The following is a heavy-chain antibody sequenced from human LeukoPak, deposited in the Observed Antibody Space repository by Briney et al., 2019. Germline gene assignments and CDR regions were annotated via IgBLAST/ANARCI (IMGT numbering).Heavy chain of an antibody. J-gene: IGHJ4*02. D-gene: IGHD2-21*01. CDR3: SRDRDCGDGGCNPHSDY. CDR1: GFTFRSNW. CDR2: IRQDGSDK. Sequence: ARSLRLSCAASGFTFRSNWMRWVRQAPWERMEWVAKIRQDGSDKYYMDSMKGRFTICRENAKNSLSLQMNSLRVEDTAVYYCSRDRDCGDGGCNPHSDYWGQGVRVTVSS. V-gene: IGHV3-7*01.